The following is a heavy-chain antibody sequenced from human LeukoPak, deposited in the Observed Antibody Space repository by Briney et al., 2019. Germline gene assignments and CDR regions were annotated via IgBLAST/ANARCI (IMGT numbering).Heavy chain of an antibody. CDR3: ARTYDFGIGPPGDAFDN. Sequence: PGGSLRLSCAASGFTFSIYSMNWVRQAPGKGLEWIAFIRGRSDTTYYADSVQGRFTISRDNAEDSVYLQMNSLRVEDTAVYYCARTYDFGIGPPGDAFDNWGQGTLVTVFS. D-gene: IGHD3-3*01. J-gene: IGHJ3*02. CDR2: IRGRSDTT. V-gene: IGHV3-48*01. CDR1: GFTFSIYS.